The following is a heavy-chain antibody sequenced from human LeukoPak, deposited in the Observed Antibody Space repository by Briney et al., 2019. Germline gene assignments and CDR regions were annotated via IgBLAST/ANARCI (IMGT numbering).Heavy chain of an antibody. Sequence: SETLSLTCTVSGGSISSYYWSWIRQPPGKGLEWIGYIYYSGSTNYNPSLKSRVTISVDTSKNQFSLKLSSVTAADTAVYYCARLEVLGHYYGMDVWGQGTTVTVSS. V-gene: IGHV4-59*08. CDR3: ARLEVLGHYYGMDV. D-gene: IGHD3-10*01. J-gene: IGHJ6*02. CDR1: GGSISSYY. CDR2: IYYSGST.